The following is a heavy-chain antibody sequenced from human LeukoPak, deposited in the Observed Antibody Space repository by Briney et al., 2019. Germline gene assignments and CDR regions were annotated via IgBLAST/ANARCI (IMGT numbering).Heavy chain of an antibody. D-gene: IGHD1-26*01. CDR1: GYTLTELS. J-gene: IGHJ4*02. V-gene: IGHV1-24*01. CDR3: ATGVRRGSYDYFDY. Sequence: ASVKVSCKVFGYTLTELSMHWVRQAPGKGLEWMGGFDPEDGETIYAQKFQGRVTMTEDTSTDTAYMELSSLRSEDTAVYYCATGVRRGSYDYFDYWGQGTLVTVSS. CDR2: FDPEDGET.